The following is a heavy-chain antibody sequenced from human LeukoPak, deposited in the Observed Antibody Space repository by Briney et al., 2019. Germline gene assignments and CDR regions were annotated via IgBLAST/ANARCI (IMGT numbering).Heavy chain of an antibody. D-gene: IGHD3-10*01. Sequence: SVKVSCKASGGTFSSYAISWVRQAPGQGLEWMGRIIPIFGIANYAQKFQGRATITADKSTSTAYMELSSLRSEDTAVYYCARVPPPMVRGVTPYYYYGMDVWGQGTTVTVSS. V-gene: IGHV1-69*04. J-gene: IGHJ6*02. CDR1: GGTFSSYA. CDR3: ARVPPPMVRGVTPYYYYGMDV. CDR2: IIPIFGIA.